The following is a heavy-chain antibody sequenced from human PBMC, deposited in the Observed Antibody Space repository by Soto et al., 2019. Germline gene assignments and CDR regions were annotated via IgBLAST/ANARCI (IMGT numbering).Heavy chain of an antibody. D-gene: IGHD6-13*01. V-gene: IGHV1-69*01. CDR2: IIPIFGTA. CDR1: GGTFSSYA. CDR3: ARDIYSSRLNCAFDI. Sequence: QVQLVQSGAEVKKPGSSVKVSCKASGGTFSSYAISWVRQAPGQGLEWMGGIIPIFGTANYAQKFQGRITITADESTSTAYMELSSLRSEDKAVYYCARDIYSSRLNCAFDIWGQGTMVTVSS. J-gene: IGHJ3*02.